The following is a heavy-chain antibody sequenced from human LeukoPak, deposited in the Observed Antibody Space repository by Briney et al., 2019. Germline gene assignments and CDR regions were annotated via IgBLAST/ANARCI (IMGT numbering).Heavy chain of an antibody. Sequence: SETLSLTCTVSGGSVSSNYWSWIRQPPGKGLEWIGYIYYSGSTNYNPSLKSRVTISVDTSKHQFSLQLSSVTAADTAVYYCARANGDPSSSFGYYYGMDVGGEGTTVTVP. V-gene: IGHV4-59*02. D-gene: IGHD6-6*01. CDR2: IYYSGST. J-gene: IGHJ6*01. CDR1: GGSVSSNY. CDR3: ARANGDPSSSFGYYYGMDV.